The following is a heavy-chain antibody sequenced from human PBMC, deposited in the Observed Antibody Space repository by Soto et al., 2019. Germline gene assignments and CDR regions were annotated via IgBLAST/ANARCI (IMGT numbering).Heavy chain of an antibody. D-gene: IGHD5-18*01. CDR3: VTAYTYGPDAFDI. V-gene: IGHV3-30-3*01. CDR2: IFYDGSDE. CDR1: GFTFSSYA. J-gene: IGHJ3*02. Sequence: QVQLVESGGGVVQPGRSLRLSCAGSGFTFSSYAMHWVRQAPGKGLEWVAVIFYDGSDEYYADSVKGRLTVSRDNSKNALNLHLSSLKPEDTAVYYCVTAYTYGPDAFDIWGQGTMVTVTT.